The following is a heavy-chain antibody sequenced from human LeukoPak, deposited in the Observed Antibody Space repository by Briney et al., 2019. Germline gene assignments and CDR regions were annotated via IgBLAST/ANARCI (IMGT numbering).Heavy chain of an antibody. J-gene: IGHJ4*02. V-gene: IGHV4-59*12. CDR3: ARTRRCSGGSCPRAFDY. Sequence: SETLSLTCTVSGGSISSYYWSWIRQPPGKGLEWIGEIYHSGSTNYNPSLKSRVTISVDKSKNQFSLKLSSVTAADTAVYYCARTRRCSGGSCPRAFDYWGQGTLVTVSS. CDR1: GGSISSYY. D-gene: IGHD2-15*01. CDR2: IYHSGST.